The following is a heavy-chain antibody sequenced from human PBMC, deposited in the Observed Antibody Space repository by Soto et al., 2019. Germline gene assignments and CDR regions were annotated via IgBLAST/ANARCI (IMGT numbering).Heavy chain of an antibody. CDR3: ASSPAILTGYYGYDY. CDR2: IYSGGST. CDR1: GFTVSSNY. J-gene: IGHJ4*02. Sequence: ESGGGLVQPGGSLRLSCEASGFTVSSNYMSWVRQAPGKGLEWVSVIYSGGSTYYADSVKGRFTISRDNSKNTLYLQMNSLRAEDTAVYYCASSPAILTGYYGYDYWGQGTLVTVSS. D-gene: IGHD3-9*01. V-gene: IGHV3-66*01.